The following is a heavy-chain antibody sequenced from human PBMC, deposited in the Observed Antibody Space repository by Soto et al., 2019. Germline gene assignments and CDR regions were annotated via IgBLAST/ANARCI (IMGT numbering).Heavy chain of an antibody. Sequence: QLQLQESGPGLVKPSETLSLTCTVSGGSISSSSYYWGWIRQPPGKGLEWIGSIYYSGSTYYNPSLKSRVTISVDTSKNQFSLKLSSVTAADTAVYYCARLNWYRGYDRDLGYLDYWGQGTLVTVSS. J-gene: IGHJ4*02. D-gene: IGHD5-12*01. V-gene: IGHV4-39*01. CDR1: GGSISSSSYY. CDR2: IYYSGST. CDR3: ARLNWYRGYDRDLGYLDY.